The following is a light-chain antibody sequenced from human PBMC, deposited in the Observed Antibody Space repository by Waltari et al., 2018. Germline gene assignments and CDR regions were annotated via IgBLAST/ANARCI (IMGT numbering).Light chain of an antibody. V-gene: IGLV8-61*01. CDR1: SGPVSTTYH. CDR2: DSY. CDR3: AVSMPSGIWV. Sequence: QTVVTQEPSLSVSPGGTVTITCGLSSGPVSTTYHPYWFQQAPGQAPRTLIFDSYTRSSGVPDRFSGSILDNKAALTITGAQVGDESDYYFAVSMPSGIWVFGGGTKLTVL. J-gene: IGLJ3*02.